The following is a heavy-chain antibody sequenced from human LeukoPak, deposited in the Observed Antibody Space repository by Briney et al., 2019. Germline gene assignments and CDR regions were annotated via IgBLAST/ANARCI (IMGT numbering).Heavy chain of an antibody. CDR1: GFTFSSYA. Sequence: GGSLRLSRAASGFTFSSYAMSWVRQAPGKGLEWDSAISGSGGSTYYADSVKGRFTISRDNSKNTLYLQMNSLRAEHTAVYYCAKLVVILSYYFDYWGQGTLVTVSS. CDR3: AKLVVILSYYFDY. V-gene: IGHV3-23*01. J-gene: IGHJ4*02. CDR2: ISGSGGST. D-gene: IGHD3-22*01.